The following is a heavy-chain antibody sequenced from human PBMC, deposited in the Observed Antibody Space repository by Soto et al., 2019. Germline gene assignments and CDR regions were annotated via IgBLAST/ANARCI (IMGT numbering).Heavy chain of an antibody. J-gene: IGHJ6*02. CDR2: IDASGSGI. CDR3: ARDPRGYNNGYYGMDV. D-gene: IGHD5-18*01. V-gene: IGHV3-48*03. Sequence: GGTLRLSCAASGFILSSYEMNWCRQAPWRGLEWVSYIDASGSGIYYADSVKGRFTIFRDNAKNSLYLQMNSLRAEDTALYYCARDPRGYNNGYYGMDVWGQGTTVTVSS. CDR1: GFILSSYE.